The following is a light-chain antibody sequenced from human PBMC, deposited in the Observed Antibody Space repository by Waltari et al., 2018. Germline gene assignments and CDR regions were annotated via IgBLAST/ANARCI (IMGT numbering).Light chain of an antibody. J-gene: IGLJ3*02. V-gene: IGLV4-69*01. CDR3: QTWGTGTYWV. CDR2: LKNDGSH. CDR1: SGHSHFA. Sequence: QVVLTQSPSASASLGASVKLTCTLNSGHSHFAIAWHQQQPEKGPRYLMKLKNDGSHTKGDGIPDRFSGSSSGAERYLIISSLQSEDEADYSCQTWGTGTYWVFGGGTKLTVL.